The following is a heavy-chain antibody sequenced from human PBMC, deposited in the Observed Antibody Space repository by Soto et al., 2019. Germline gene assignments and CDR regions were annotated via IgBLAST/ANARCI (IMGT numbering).Heavy chain of an antibody. D-gene: IGHD2-2*02. J-gene: IGHJ4*02. V-gene: IGHV1-3*01. CDR2: INAGNGNT. CDR3: ASSFTVPAVIGY. CDR1: GYTFTSYA. Sequence: ASVKVSCKASGYTFTSYAMHWVRQAPGQRLEWMGWINAGNGNTKYSQKFQGRVAITRDTSASTAYMELSSLRSEDTAVYYCASSFTVPAVIGYWSQGSLVTVSS.